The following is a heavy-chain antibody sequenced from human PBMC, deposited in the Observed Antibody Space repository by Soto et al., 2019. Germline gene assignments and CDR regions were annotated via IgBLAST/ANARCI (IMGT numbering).Heavy chain of an antibody. CDR1: GGTFSSYS. J-gene: IGHJ5*02. D-gene: IGHD3-16*01. CDR3: ARGGTLKPFDP. V-gene: IGHV1-69*12. CDR2: ITPLYGTK. Sequence: QVQLVQSGPEVKEPGSSVKVSCKTSGGTFSSYSLNWVRQAPGQGLEWMGVITPLYGTKNYAQRFRGRVTFAADESTSTVFMELTRATSDDTAVYICARGGTLKPFDPWGQGTLVTVSS.